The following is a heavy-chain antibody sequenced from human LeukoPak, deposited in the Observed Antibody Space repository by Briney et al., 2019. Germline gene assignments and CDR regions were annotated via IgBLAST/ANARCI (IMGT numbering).Heavy chain of an antibody. CDR1: GGSFSGYY. V-gene: IGHV4-34*01. CDR3: ARGRGLVQLWLRWVAPFDC. CDR2: INHSGST. J-gene: IGHJ4*02. D-gene: IGHD5-18*01. Sequence: SETLSLTCAVYGGSFSGYYWSWIRQPPGKGLEWIGEINHSGSTNYNPSLKSRVTISVDTSKNQFSLKLSSVTAADTAVYYCARGRGLVQLWLRWVAPFDCWGQGTLVTVSS.